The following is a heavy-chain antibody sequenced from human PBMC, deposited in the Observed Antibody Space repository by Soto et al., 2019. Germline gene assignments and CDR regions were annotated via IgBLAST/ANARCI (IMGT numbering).Heavy chain of an antibody. J-gene: IGHJ4*02. Sequence: GGSLRLSCTTSGCTFDGYAMSWVRQAPGKGLEWVGFIRIKPYGGTTEYAASVKGRFSISRDNSNSIAYLQMNSLKTEDTAVYYCTRQQRFFDYWGQGTQVTVSS. CDR3: TRQQRFFDY. V-gene: IGHV3-49*04. D-gene: IGHD6-13*01. CDR1: GCTFDGYA. CDR2: IRIKPYGGTT.